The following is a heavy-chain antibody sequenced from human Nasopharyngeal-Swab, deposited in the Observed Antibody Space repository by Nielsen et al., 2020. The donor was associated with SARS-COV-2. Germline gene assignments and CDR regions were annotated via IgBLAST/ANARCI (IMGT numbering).Heavy chain of an antibody. CDR2: INPSGGST. V-gene: IGHV1-46*01. D-gene: IGHD6-13*01. CDR3: ATLFAIAAAGTGFDY. Sequence: WVRQAPGQGLEWMGIINPSGGSTSYAQKFQGRVTMTRDKSTSTVYMELSSLRSEDTAVYYCATLFAIAAAGTGFDYWGQGTLVTVSS. J-gene: IGHJ4*02.